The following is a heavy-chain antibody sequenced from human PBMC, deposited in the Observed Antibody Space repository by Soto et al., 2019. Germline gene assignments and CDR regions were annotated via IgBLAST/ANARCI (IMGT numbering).Heavy chain of an antibody. Sequence: ASVKVSCKASGYTFTSYGISWVRQAPGQGLEWMGWISAYNGNTNYAQKLQGRVTMTTDTSTSKAYMELRSLRSDDTAVYYCARVFYAAGGNWFDPWGQGTLVTVSS. D-gene: IGHD6-13*01. CDR2: ISAYNGNT. CDR1: GYTFTSYG. CDR3: ARVFYAAGGNWFDP. V-gene: IGHV1-18*01. J-gene: IGHJ5*02.